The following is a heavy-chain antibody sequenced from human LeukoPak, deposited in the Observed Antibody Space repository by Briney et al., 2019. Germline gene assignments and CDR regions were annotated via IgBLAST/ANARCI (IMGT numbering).Heavy chain of an antibody. Sequence: ASVKVSCKVSGYTLTELSMHWVRQSPGKGLEWMGAFDPEDGERIYAEKFQGRVTMTEDTSTDTAYMELRSLTSEDTAMYYCATETPAGYHKDEYYYFMDVWGKGTTVTVSS. CDR2: FDPEDGER. CDR3: ATETPAGYHKDEYYYFMDV. CDR1: GYTLTELS. V-gene: IGHV1-24*01. J-gene: IGHJ6*03. D-gene: IGHD3-9*01.